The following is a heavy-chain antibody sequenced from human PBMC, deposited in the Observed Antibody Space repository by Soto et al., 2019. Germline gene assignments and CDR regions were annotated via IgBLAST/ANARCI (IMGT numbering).Heavy chain of an antibody. J-gene: IGHJ6*02. CDR2: IKQDGSEK. D-gene: IGHD3-3*01. V-gene: IGHV3-7*03. CDR1: GFTFSSYW. CDR3: ARARGYDFWSGLPYYGMDV. Sequence: PVGSLRLSCAASGFTFSSYWMSWVRQAPGKGLEWVANIKQDGSEKYYVDSVKGRFTISRDNAKNSLYLQMNSLRAEDTAVYYCARARGYDFWSGLPYYGMDVWGQGTTVTVSS.